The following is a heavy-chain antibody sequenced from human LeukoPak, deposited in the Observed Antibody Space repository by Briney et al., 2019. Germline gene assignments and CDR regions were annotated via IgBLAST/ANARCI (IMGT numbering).Heavy chain of an antibody. CDR3: ARRMGGRSKSDY. CDR2: IYHTGST. D-gene: IGHD2-15*01. J-gene: IGHJ4*02. Sequence: SETLSLICTVSGGSISSGNYYWGWIRQPPGKGLEWIGNIYHTGSTYYNPSLKSRITISVDTSKNQFSLRLSSVTAADTAVYYCARRMGGRSKSDYWGQGTLVTVSA. CDR1: GGSISSGNYY. V-gene: IGHV4-39*01.